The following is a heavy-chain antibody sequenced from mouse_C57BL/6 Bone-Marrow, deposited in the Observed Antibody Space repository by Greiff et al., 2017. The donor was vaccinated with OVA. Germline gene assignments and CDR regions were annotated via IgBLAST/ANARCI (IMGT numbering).Heavy chain of an antibody. D-gene: IGHD1-1*01. CDR3: ARGGYYGSSPYYAMDY. Sequence: QVQLQQSGAELVRPGTSVKMSCKASGYTFTNYWIGWAKQRPGHGLEWIGDIYPGGGYTNYNEKFKGKATLTADKSSSTAYMQFSSLTSEDSAIYYCARGGYYGSSPYYAMDYWGQGTSVTVSS. V-gene: IGHV1-63*01. CDR2: IYPGGGYT. CDR1: GYTFTNYW. J-gene: IGHJ4*01.